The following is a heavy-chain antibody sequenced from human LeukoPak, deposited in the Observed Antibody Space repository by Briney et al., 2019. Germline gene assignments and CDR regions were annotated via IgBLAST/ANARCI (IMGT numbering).Heavy chain of an antibody. CDR1: GCSISSYY. Sequence: SETLSLTCSVSGCSISSYYWSWIRRPPGKGLEWIAYIHASGPTNYNPSLKSRITISVHTSKNQFSLKLSSVTAADTAVYYCARHHAGIAARPFDNWGQGTLVTVSS. J-gene: IGHJ4*02. V-gene: IGHV4-4*09. D-gene: IGHD6-6*01. CDR2: IHASGPT. CDR3: ARHHAGIAARPFDN.